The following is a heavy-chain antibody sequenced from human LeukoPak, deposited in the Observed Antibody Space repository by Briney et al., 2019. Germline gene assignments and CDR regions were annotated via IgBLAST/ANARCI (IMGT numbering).Heavy chain of an antibody. CDR3: ASLVGATGFDY. V-gene: IGHV3-21*01. Sequence: GGSLRLSCAASGFTFSNYAMSWVRQAPGKGLEWVSSISSSSSYIYYADSVKGRFTISRDNAKNSLYLQMNSLRAEDTAVYYCASLVGATGFDYWGQGTLVTVSS. CDR2: ISSSSSYI. D-gene: IGHD1-26*01. CDR1: GFTFSNYA. J-gene: IGHJ4*02.